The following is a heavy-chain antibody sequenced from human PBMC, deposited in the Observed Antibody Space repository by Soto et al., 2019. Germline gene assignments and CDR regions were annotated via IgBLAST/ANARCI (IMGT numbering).Heavy chain of an antibody. CDR1: GYSISSGYY. Sequence: SETLSLTCAVSGYSISSGYYWGWTRQPPGKGLEWIGSIYHSGSTYYNPSLKSRVTISVDTSKNQFSLKLSSVTAADTAVYYCARDDGVPQRAFDIWGQGTMVTVSS. CDR3: ARDDGVPQRAFDI. CDR2: IYHSGST. J-gene: IGHJ3*02. V-gene: IGHV4-38-2*02. D-gene: IGHD2-2*01.